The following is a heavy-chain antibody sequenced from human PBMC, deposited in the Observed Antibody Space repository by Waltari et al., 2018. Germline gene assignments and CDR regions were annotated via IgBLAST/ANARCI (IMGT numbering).Heavy chain of an antibody. CDR2: ISYNGAT. D-gene: IGHD5-12*01. Sequence: GGIRQPPGQGLEWIGTISYNGATYSSPSLRGRLTLSRDTTMNQLSLKLGSVTAADTAVYYCATYIGASVGTAAFDVWGQGTMVTVSS. J-gene: IGHJ3*01. CDR3: ATYIGASVGTAAFDV. V-gene: IGHV4-39*01.